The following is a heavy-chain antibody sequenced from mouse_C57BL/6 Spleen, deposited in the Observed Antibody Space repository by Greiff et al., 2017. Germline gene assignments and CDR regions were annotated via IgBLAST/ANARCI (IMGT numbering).Heavy chain of an antibody. D-gene: IGHD3-2*02. Sequence: EVQLQQSGPELVKPGASVKMSCKASGYTFTDYNMHWVKQSHGKSLEWIGYINPNNGGTSYNQKFKGKATLTVNKSSSTAYMELRSLTSEDSAVYYCARSGQLRLLSWFAYWGQGTLVTVSA. V-gene: IGHV1-22*01. CDR2: INPNNGGT. CDR1: GYTFTDYN. J-gene: IGHJ3*01. CDR3: ARSGQLRLLSWFAY.